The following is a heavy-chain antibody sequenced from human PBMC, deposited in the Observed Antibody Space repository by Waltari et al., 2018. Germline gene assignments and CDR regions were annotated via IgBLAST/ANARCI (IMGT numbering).Heavy chain of an antibody. CDR1: GYTFTSYD. CDR2: MNPNSGNT. Sequence: QVQLVQSGAEVKKPGASVKVSCKASGYTFTSYDINWVRQATGQGLEWMGWMNPNSGNTGDAQKCQGRVTMTRNTSISTAYMELSSLKSEDTAVYYCARYCSSTSCFHYYYGMDVWGQGTTVTVSS. D-gene: IGHD2-2*01. J-gene: IGHJ6*02. CDR3: ARYCSSTSCFHYYYGMDV. V-gene: IGHV1-8*02.